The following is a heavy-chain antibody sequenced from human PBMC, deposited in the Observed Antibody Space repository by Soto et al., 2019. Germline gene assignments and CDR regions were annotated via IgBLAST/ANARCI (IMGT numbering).Heavy chain of an antibody. CDR1: GFTFSSFA. CDR3: AKDLIYGYNSGRPFDS. V-gene: IGHV3-23*01. D-gene: IGHD6-19*01. J-gene: IGHJ4*02. Sequence: EVQLLESGGGLVQPGGSLRLSCAASGFTFSSFAMSWVRQAPGKGLEWVSAIGSRGDSTYYEDSGKGRFTISRDNSKNTLYLQMNSLRSEDTAVYYCAKDLIYGYNSGRPFDSWGQGTLVTVSS. CDR2: IGSRGDST.